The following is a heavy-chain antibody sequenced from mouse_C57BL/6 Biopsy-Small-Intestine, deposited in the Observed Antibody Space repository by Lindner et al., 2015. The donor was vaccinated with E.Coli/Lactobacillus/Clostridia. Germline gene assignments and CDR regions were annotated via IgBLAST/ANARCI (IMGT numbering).Heavy chain of an antibody. Sequence: VQLQESGAELARPGASVKLSCKAPGYTFTSYGLSWVKQRTGQGLEWIGEIYPRSGNTYYNEKFKGKATLTVDKSSSTAYMELRSLTSEDSAVYFCARSYDGYFNYFDYWGQGTTLTVSS. J-gene: IGHJ2*01. V-gene: IGHV1-81*01. D-gene: IGHD2-3*01. CDR2: IYPRSGNT. CDR1: GYTFTSYG. CDR3: ARSYDGYFNYFDY.